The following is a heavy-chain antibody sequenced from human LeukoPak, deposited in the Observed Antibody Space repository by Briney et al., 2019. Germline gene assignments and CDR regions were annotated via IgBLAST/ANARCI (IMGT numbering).Heavy chain of an antibody. J-gene: IGHJ4*02. D-gene: IGHD6-19*01. V-gene: IGHV3-7*01. CDR3: ARDRGSSGWYEFDY. CDR1: GFTSGTYW. Sequence: TGGSLRLSCAASGFTSGTYWMTWVRQAPGEGLEGVANIKQDGSEKYYVDSVRGRFTISRDNAKNSLYLQMNSLRAEDTAVYYCARDRGSSGWYEFDYWGQGTLVTVSS. CDR2: IKQDGSEK.